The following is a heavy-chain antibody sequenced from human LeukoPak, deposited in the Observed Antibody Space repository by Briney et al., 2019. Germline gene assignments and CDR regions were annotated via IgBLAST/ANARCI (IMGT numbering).Heavy chain of an antibody. V-gene: IGHV3-73*01. J-gene: IGHJ5*02. CDR1: GFTFSNFG. CDR3: TTRLGFSAWPFDP. Sequence: GGSLRLSCAASGFTFSNFGMHWVRQASGKGLEWVGRIRSKGNNYATTYAASAQGRFTISRDDSKNTAYLQMNSLKTEDTAVYYCTTRLGFSAWPFDPWGQGTLVTVSS. D-gene: IGHD6-19*01. CDR2: IRSKGNNYAT.